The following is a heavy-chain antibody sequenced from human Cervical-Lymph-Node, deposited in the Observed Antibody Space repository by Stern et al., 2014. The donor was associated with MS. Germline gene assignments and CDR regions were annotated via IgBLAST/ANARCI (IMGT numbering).Heavy chain of an antibody. Sequence: QVQLQESGPGLVKPSETLSLTCTVSGDSFTNSYWSWIRQSPGKGLEWIGFIHHSGSVNYNPSLRSRVSLSVDTSENQSSLNLRSVTAADTAVYYCARTVMTRGALRYYFDSWGQGTLVTVSS. CDR3: ARTVMTRGALRYYFDS. J-gene: IGHJ4*02. CDR2: IHHSGSV. CDR1: GDSFTNSY. D-gene: IGHD2-21*01. V-gene: IGHV4-59*01.